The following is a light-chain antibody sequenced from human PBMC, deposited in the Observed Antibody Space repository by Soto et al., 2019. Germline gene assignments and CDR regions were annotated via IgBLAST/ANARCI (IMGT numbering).Light chain of an antibody. Sequence: QSVLTQPASVSGSPGQSITISCTGTSSYVGAFYYVSWYQQHPGKAPKLMISEVSSRPSGVSYRFSGSKSGNTASLTISGLQAEVEADYYCSSSLTPLTAVCGTGTKVTV. CDR2: EVS. CDR3: SSSLTPLTAV. V-gene: IGLV2-14*01. J-gene: IGLJ1*01. CDR1: SSYVGAFYY.